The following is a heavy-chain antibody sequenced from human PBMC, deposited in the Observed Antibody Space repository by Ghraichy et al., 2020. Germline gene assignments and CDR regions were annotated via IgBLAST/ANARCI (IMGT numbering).Heavy chain of an antibody. CDR2: IRKKANSYTT. D-gene: IGHD6-13*01. V-gene: IGHV3-72*01. CDR1: GSTFSDHY. CDR3: VRAGVHSNNWSPDY. Sequence: GGSLRLSCAASGSTFSDHYMDWVRQAPGKGLEWVGRIRKKANSYTTEYAASARGRFTISRDDSKNSLYLQMDSLKTEDTAVYFCVRAGVHSNNWSPDYWGQGTLVTVSS. J-gene: IGHJ4*02.